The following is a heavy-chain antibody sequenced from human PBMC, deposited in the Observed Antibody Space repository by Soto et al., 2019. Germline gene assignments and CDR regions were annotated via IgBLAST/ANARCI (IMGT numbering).Heavy chain of an antibody. CDR1: GGSFSGYY. J-gene: IGHJ5*02. Sequence: SETLSLTCAVYGGSFSGYYWSWIRQPPGKGLEWIGEINHSGSTNYNPSLKSRVTISVDTSKNQFSLKLSSVTAADTAVYYCARVQVATIKAGGWFDPWGQGTLVTVSS. V-gene: IGHV4-34*01. CDR2: INHSGST. D-gene: IGHD5-12*01. CDR3: ARVQVATIKAGGWFDP.